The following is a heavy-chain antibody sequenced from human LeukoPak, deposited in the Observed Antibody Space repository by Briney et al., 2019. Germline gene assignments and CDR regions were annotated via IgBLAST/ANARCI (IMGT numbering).Heavy chain of an antibody. CDR1: GYTFTGYY. V-gene: IGHV1-2*02. Sequence: ASVKVSCKASGYTFTGYYMHWVRQAPGQGLEWMGWINPNSGGTNYAQKFQGRVTMTRDTSISTAYMELSRLRSDDTAVYYCARGSAPSHRHSSSWYYWLDPWGQGTLVTVSS. D-gene: IGHD6-13*01. J-gene: IGHJ5*02. CDR3: ARGSAPSHRHSSSWYYWLDP. CDR2: INPNSGGT.